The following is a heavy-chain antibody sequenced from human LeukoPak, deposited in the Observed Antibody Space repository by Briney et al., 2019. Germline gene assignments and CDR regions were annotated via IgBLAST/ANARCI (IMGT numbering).Heavy chain of an antibody. CDR3: ARVAYSSNWYIDY. Sequence: GGSLRLSCAASGFSFSSYWMHWVRQAPEKALVWVSRLNTDGSSTNYADSVKGRFTISRDNAKNTLYLQMNSLRAEDTAIYYCARVAYSSNWYIDYWGQGTLVAVSS. V-gene: IGHV3-74*01. D-gene: IGHD6-13*01. J-gene: IGHJ4*02. CDR1: GFSFSSYW. CDR2: LNTDGSST.